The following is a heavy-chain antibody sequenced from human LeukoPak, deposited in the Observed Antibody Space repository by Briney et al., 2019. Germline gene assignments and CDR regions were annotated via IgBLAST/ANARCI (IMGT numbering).Heavy chain of an antibody. Sequence: ETLSLTCTVSGGSISSSSYYWGWIRQPPGKGLEWVSAISGSGGSTYYADSVKGRFTISRDNSKNTLYLQMNSLRAEDTAVYYCAPDSDSSGYLPWGQGTLVTVSS. J-gene: IGHJ5*02. V-gene: IGHV3-23*01. CDR2: ISGSGGST. CDR3: APDSDSSGYLP. D-gene: IGHD3-22*01. CDR1: GGSISSSSYY.